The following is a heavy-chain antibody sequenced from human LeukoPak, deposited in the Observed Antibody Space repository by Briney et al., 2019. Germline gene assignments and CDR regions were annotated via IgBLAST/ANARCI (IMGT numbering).Heavy chain of an antibody. CDR2: INWNSDTK. Sequence: PGRSLRLSCVGPGFAFHNYAMHWVRRPPGKGLEWVSAINWNSDTKAYADSVKGRFTISRDRARNSLYLQMDSLRPEDTALYYCAKDTGGNGAYFYAMNVWGQGTSVTVPS. CDR3: AKDTGGNGAYFYAMNV. D-gene: IGHD4-23*01. J-gene: IGHJ6*02. V-gene: IGHV3-9*01. CDR1: GFAFHNYA.